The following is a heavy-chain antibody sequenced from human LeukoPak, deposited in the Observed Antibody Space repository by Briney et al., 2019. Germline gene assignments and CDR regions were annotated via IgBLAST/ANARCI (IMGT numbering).Heavy chain of an antibody. CDR3: AKVWRPSYYYDSSGYYYGSNSGDY. J-gene: IGHJ4*02. CDR1: GFTFSSYA. Sequence: GGSLRLSCAASGFTFSSYAMSWVRPAPGKGLEWVSAISGSGGSTYYADSVKGRFTISRDNSKNTLYLQMNSLRAEDTAIYYCAKVWRPSYYYDSSGYYYGSNSGDYWGQGTLVTVSS. V-gene: IGHV3-23*01. CDR2: ISGSGGST. D-gene: IGHD3-22*01.